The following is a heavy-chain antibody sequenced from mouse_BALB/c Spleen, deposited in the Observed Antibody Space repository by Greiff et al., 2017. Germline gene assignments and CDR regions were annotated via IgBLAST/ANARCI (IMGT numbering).Heavy chain of an antibody. J-gene: IGHJ4*01. CDR3: TRDLVTNYYAMDY. CDR2: ISSGGSYT. CDR1: GFTFSSYT. V-gene: IGHV5-6-4*01. D-gene: IGHD2-1*01. Sequence: EVMLVESGGGLVQPGGSLKLSCAASGFTFSSYTMSWVRQTPEKRLEWVATISSGGSYTYYPDSVKGRFTISRDNAKNTLYLQMSSLKSEDTAMYYCTRDLVTNYYAMDYWGQGTSVTVSS.